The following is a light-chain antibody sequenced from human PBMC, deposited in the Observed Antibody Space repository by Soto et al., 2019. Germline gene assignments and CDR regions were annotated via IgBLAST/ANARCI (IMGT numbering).Light chain of an antibody. CDR2: KAS. CDR3: QHYNSYSEA. CDR1: QTISSW. V-gene: IGKV1-5*03. J-gene: IGKJ1*01. Sequence: DIQMTQSPSTLSGSVGDRVTITCRASQTISSWLAWYQQKPGKAPKLLIYKASTLKSGVPSRFIGSGSGTEFTLTISSLQPDDFAPYYCQHYNSYSEAFGQGTKVERK.